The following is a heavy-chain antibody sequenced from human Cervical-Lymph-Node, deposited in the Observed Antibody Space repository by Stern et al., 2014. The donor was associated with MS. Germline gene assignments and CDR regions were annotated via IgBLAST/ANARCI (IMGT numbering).Heavy chain of an antibody. Sequence: QVQLVQSGAEVKKPGSSVKVSCKASGGTVNTYGVSWVRQAPGQGLEWMGGIIPIFGTTIYAQKFQGKVTITADESTSTAYMELSSLGSEDTAIYYCARSRILGLDRAFDYWGQGTLVTVSS. CDR2: IIPIFGTT. D-gene: IGHD2/OR15-2a*01. CDR3: ARSRILGLDRAFDY. V-gene: IGHV1-69*01. CDR1: GGTVNTYG. J-gene: IGHJ4*02.